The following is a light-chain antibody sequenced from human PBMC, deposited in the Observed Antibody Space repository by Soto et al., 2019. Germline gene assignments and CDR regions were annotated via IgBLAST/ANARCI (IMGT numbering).Light chain of an antibody. Sequence: QSALTQPASVSGSPGQSITISCTGTSSDVGGYKYVSWYQQHPDKAPKLIIFEVSNRPSGVRDRFSASKSGNTASLTISGLQAEDEADYYCCSYAGSYTYVFGTGTKLTVL. CDR1: SSDVGGYKY. CDR3: CSYAGSYTYV. CDR2: EVS. V-gene: IGLV2-11*01. J-gene: IGLJ1*01.